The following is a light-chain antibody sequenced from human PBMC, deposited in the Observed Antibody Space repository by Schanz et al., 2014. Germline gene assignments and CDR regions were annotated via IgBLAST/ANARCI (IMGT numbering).Light chain of an antibody. CDR2: EGS. CDR1: SSDVGGYNL. J-gene: IGLJ3*02. V-gene: IGLV2-23*01. CDR3: CSYAGSSWV. Sequence: QSALTQPASVSGSPGQSITISCTGTSSDVGGYNLVSWYQQHPGKAPKLMIYEGSKRPSGVSNRFSGSKSGNTASLTISGXXAEDEADYYCCSYAGSSWVFGGGTKLTVL.